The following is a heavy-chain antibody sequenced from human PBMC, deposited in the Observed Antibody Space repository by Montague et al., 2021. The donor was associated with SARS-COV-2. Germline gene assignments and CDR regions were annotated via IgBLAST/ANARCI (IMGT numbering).Heavy chain of an antibody. V-gene: IGHV4-4*07. J-gene: IGHJ4*02. CDR1: GDSITNHY. Sequence: SETLSLTCSVSGDSITNHYWAWIRQPAGKGLEWIGRMHFTGKTNFSPSFSSRLTMSADTSKNQFSLKLTSVTAADTAMYFCARDTFDFGAGSQGTIDFWGQGTLVTVSS. D-gene: IGHD3-10*01. CDR3: ARDTFDFGAGSQGTIDF. CDR2: MHFTGKT.